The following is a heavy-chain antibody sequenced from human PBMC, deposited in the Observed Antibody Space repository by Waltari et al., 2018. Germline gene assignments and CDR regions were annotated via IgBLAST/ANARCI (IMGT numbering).Heavy chain of an antibody. V-gene: IGHV3-21*01. D-gene: IGHD2-15*01. CDR1: GFTLSDYS. Sequence: EVQLVESGGGLVKPGGSLRLSCAASGFTLSDYSLNWVRPAPGKGLEWVSSISPPSAFIYYADSVRGRFTISRDNAKNSLFLQMNGLRADDTAVFYCSRHTPCHAGICPHAFDIWGQGTVVTVSS. J-gene: IGHJ3*02. CDR3: SRHTPCHAGICPHAFDI. CDR2: ISPPSAFI.